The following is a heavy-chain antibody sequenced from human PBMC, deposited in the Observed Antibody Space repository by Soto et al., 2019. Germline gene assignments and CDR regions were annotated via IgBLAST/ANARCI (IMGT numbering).Heavy chain of an antibody. CDR1: GGTFNTYA. CDR3: AREVQVHTPAFVY. CDR2: ISPMVGAA. V-gene: IGHV1-69*19. J-gene: IGHJ4*02. D-gene: IGHD3-10*01. Sequence: QVQLVQSGAEMKKPGSSVKVSCQASGGTFNTYAMNWVRQAPGQGPEWMGDISPMVGAANYAPKFQGRVTITADESTGTSYMPLSSLTSEDTALYCCAREVQVHTPAFVYWGQGTLVTVSS.